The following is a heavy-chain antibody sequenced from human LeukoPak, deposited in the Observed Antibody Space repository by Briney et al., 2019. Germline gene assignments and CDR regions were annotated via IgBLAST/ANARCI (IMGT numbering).Heavy chain of an antibody. J-gene: IGHJ4*02. CDR1: GFTFSSYW. D-gene: IGHD4-23*01. CDR3: VRGNDYGGPHY. CDR2: INSDGSST. Sequence: GGSLRLSCAASGFTFSSYWMHWVRQASGKGLVWVSRINSDGSSTSYADSVKGRFTISRDNGKNTLFLQMNSLRAEDAAVYYCVRGNDYGGPHYWGQGTLVTVSS. V-gene: IGHV3-74*01.